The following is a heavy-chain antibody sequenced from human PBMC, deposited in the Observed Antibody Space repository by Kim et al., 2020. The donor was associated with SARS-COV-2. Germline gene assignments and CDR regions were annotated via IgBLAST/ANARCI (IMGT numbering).Heavy chain of an antibody. CDR1: GFTFSYYS. V-gene: IGHV3-48*02. D-gene: IGHD1-26*01. CDR2: ILSSSSTI. J-gene: IGHJ4*02. Sequence: GGSLRLSCAASGFTFSYYSMNWVRQAPGKGLECISYILSSSSTIYYADSVRGRFTVYRDNAKNSLYLQMKSLRDEDTAVYYCAREGPGWDFDYWGQGTPV. CDR3: AREGPGWDFDY.